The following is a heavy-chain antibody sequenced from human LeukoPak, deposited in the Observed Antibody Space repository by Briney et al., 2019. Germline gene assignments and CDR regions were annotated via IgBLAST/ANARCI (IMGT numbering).Heavy chain of an antibody. J-gene: IGHJ4*02. CDR1: GYSFIIYA. Sequence: GESLNISCMGSGYSFIIYAIGWVRQMPGKGLEWMGIIHPDDSDTRYSPSFQGQVTISVDKSISTDYLQWNSLRASDTAMYYCARRYYQPSGTSNSFLYWGRGTLVTVSS. CDR2: IHPDDSDT. D-gene: IGHD3-10*01. CDR3: ARRYYQPSGTSNSFLY. V-gene: IGHV5-51*01.